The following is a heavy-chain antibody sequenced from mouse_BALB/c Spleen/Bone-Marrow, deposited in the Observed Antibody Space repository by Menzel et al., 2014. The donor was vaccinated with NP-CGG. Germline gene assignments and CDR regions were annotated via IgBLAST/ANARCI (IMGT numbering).Heavy chain of an antibody. CDR1: GFSLTSYG. V-gene: IGHV2-5-1*01. CDR2: IWRGGST. CDR3: AKRGNYGYFDY. D-gene: IGHD2-1*01. Sequence: VQVVESGPSLVRPSQSLSITCTVSGFSLTSYGVHWVRQSPGKGLEWLGAIWRGGSTDYNAAFMSRLSITKDNSKSQVFFKMNSLQADDTAIYYCAKRGNYGYFDYWGQGTTLTVSS. J-gene: IGHJ2*01.